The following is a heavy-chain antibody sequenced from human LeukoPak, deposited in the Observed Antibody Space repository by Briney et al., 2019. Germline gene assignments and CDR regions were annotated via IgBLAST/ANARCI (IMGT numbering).Heavy chain of an antibody. J-gene: IGHJ4*02. CDR1: GFTFSSYS. V-gene: IGHV3-30*02. D-gene: IGHD6-6*01. CDR3: AKDRAAPPLYYFDY. Sequence: GGSLRLSCAASGFTFSSYSMNWVRQAPGKGLEWVAFIRYDGSNKYYADSVKGRFTISRDNSKNTLYLQMNSLRAEDTAVYYCAKDRAAPPLYYFDYWGQGTLVTVSS. CDR2: IRYDGSNK.